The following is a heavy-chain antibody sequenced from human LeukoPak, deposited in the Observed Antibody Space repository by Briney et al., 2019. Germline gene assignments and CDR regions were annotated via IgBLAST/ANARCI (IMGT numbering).Heavy chain of an antibody. D-gene: IGHD3-22*01. CDR3: AKDQGGYYYDSSGYYPSPFDY. J-gene: IGHJ4*02. V-gene: IGHV3-23*01. CDR2: ISGSGGST. Sequence: AGGSLRLSCAASGFTFSSYAMSWVRQAPGKGLEWVSAISGSGGSTYYADSAKGRLTISRDNSKNTLYLQMNSLRAEDTAVYYCAKDQGGYYYDSSGYYPSPFDYWGQGTLVTVSS. CDR1: GFTFSSYA.